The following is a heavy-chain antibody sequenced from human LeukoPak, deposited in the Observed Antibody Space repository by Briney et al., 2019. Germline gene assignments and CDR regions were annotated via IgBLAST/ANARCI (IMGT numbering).Heavy chain of an antibody. CDR1: GGSISSSNW. CDR3: ARVNWICDY. V-gene: IGHV4-4*02. CDR2: INHSGST. J-gene: IGHJ4*02. Sequence: SETLSLTCTVSGGSISSSNWWSWVRQPPGKGLEWIGEINHSGSTNYNPSLKSRVTISVDTSKNQFSLKLSSVTAADTAVYYCARVNWICDYWGQGTLVTVSS. D-gene: IGHD1-20*01.